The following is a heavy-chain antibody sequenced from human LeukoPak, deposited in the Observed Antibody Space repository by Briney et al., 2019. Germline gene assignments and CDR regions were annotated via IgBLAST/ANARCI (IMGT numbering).Heavy chain of an antibody. V-gene: IGHV4-39*01. CDR2: IYYSGST. CDR3: ASGPRIYNWFDP. CDR1: GGSISSSSYY. D-gene: IGHD2-15*01. Sequence: SETLSLTCTVSGGSISSSSYYWGWIRQPPGKGLEWIGSIYYSGSTYYNPSLKSRVTISVDTSKNQFSLKLGSVTAADTAVYYCASGPRIYNWFDPWGQGTLVTVSA. J-gene: IGHJ5*02.